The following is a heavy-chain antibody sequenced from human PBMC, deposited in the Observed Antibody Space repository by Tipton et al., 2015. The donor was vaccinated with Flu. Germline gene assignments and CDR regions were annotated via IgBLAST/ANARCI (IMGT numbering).Heavy chain of an antibody. CDR3: ARHTGCSVRGIIDY. Sequence: TLSLTCTVSRDSMRSNYFWGWIRQAPGKGLEWIGNIHYSGSPHYNPSLKSRVTISIDTSKNQFSLKLSSVTPADTDVYYCARHTGCSVRGIIDYWGQGTLVTVTS. J-gene: IGHJ4*02. CDR1: RDSMRSNYF. V-gene: IGHV4-38-2*02. CDR2: IHYSGSP. D-gene: IGHD3-10*02.